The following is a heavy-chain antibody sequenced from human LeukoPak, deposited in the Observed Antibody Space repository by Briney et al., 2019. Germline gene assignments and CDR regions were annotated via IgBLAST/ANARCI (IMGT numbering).Heavy chain of an antibody. V-gene: IGHV3-48*03. CDR3: ARSSNAVAGGFYFDY. CDR2: ISSSGSTI. CDR1: GFTFSSYE. D-gene: IGHD6-19*01. Sequence: QPGGSLRLSCAASGFTFSSYEMNWVRQAPGKGLEWVSYISSSGSTIYYADSVKGRFTISRDNAKNSLYLQMNSLRAEDTAVYYCARSSNAVAGGFYFDYWGQGTLVTVPS. J-gene: IGHJ4*02.